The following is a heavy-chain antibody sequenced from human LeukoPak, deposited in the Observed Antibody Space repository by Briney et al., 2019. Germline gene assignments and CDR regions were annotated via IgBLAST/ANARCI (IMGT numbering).Heavy chain of an antibody. CDR3: ARDPGVPILGVVPGITIFDY. J-gene: IGHJ4*02. CDR2: ISAYNGNT. CDR1: GYTFTSYG. V-gene: IGHV1-18*01. D-gene: IGHD3-3*01. Sequence: ASVTVSCTASGYTFTSYGISWVRQAPGQGLEWMGWISAYNGNTNYAQKLQGRVTMTTDTSTSTAYMELRSLRSDDTAVYYCARDPGVPILGVVPGITIFDYGGQEPLVTVPS.